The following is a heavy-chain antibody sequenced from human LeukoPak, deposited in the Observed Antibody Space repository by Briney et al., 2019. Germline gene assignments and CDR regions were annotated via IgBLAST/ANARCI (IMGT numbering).Heavy chain of an antibody. J-gene: IGHJ4*02. CDR3: ARDLRASGSSFDY. D-gene: IGHD3-10*01. Sequence: SETLSLTCAVSGYSISSGYCWGWIRQPPGKGLDWIGSICHSGSTYYNPSLKSRVTISVDTSKNHFSLKLSSVTAADTAVYYCARDLRASGSSFDYWGQGTLVTVSS. CDR1: GYSISSGYC. V-gene: IGHV4-38-2*02. CDR2: ICHSGST.